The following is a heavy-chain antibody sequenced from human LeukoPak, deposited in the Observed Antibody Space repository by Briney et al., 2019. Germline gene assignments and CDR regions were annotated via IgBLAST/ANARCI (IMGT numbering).Heavy chain of an antibody. CDR1: GFTFSNSW. CDR2: IKCDGSEK. V-gene: IGHV3-52*01. Sequence: GGSLRLSCAASGFTFSNSWMHWACQAPEKGPEWVADIKCDGSEKCYVDSVKGRLTISRENAKNSLYLQVNSLRAEDMTVYYCVRGVGSSTSCYVRAFDIWGQGTMVTVSS. D-gene: IGHD2-2*01. J-gene: IGHJ3*02. CDR3: VRGVGSSTSCYVRAFDI.